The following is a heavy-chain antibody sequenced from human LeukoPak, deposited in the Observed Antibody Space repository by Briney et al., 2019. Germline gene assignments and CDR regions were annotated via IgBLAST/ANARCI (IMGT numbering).Heavy chain of an antibody. CDR1: GYTFTDYY. Sequence: ASMKVSCNTSGYTFTDYYIHWVRQAPGQGLEWMGWINPKGGVTNYAQKFQGRVTLTSDTSVSTAYMDLSSLASGDTAVYYCAGALGNYYDSTVYQAYWGQGQLVTVSS. J-gene: IGHJ4*02. V-gene: IGHV1-2*02. CDR3: AGALGNYYDSTVYQAY. D-gene: IGHD3-22*01. CDR2: INPKGGVT.